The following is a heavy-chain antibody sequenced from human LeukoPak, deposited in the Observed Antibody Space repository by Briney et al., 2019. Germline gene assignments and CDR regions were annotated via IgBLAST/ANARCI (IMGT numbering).Heavy chain of an antibody. D-gene: IGHD3-16*02. CDR1: GYTFTNYA. J-gene: IGHJ4*02. V-gene: IGHV7-4-1*02. CDR2: INPNTGNP. CDR3: ARAYQRVGELSLPDY. Sequence: ASVKVSCKASGYTFTNYAMNWVRQAPGQGLEWMGWINPNTGNPTYAQGFTGRFVFSLDTSVSTTYLQISSLKAEDTALYYCARAYQRVGELSLPDYWGQGTLVTVSS.